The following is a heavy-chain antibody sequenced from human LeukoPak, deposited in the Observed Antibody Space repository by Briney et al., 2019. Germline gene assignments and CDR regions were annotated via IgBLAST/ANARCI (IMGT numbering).Heavy chain of an antibody. CDR2: IYYSGTP. CDR1: GGSTSTYY. CDR3: ARHGGSYDFDL. J-gene: IGHJ4*02. D-gene: IGHD1-26*01. Sequence: SETLSLTCTVSGGSTSTYYWSWIRQPPGKGLEWIGYIYYSGTPNYNPTLKSRVTMSVDTSKNQFSLKLSSVTAADTAVYYCARHGGSYDFDLWGQGTLVTVSS. V-gene: IGHV4-59*08.